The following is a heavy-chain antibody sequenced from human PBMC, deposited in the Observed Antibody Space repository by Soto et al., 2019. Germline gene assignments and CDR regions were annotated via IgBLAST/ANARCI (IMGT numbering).Heavy chain of an antibody. CDR3: AGASGRY. V-gene: IGHV3-53*02. Sequence: EVQLVETGGGLIQPGGSLRLSCTASGFTVSSNYMTWVRQAPGKGLEWVSVIYSGGNTYYADSVKGRFTSARDKSKNTRNLQRKSPQAEDTGVYFSAGASGRYCGQGTLVTVSS. CDR1: GFTVSSNY. J-gene: IGHJ4*02. D-gene: IGHD5-12*01. CDR2: IYSGGNT.